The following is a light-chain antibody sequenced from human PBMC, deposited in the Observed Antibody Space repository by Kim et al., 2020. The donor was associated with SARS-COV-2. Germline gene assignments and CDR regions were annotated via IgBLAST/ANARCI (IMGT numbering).Light chain of an antibody. CDR2: GAS. CDR1: QSVSSSY. V-gene: IGKV3-20*01. Sequence: LSPGETATHSCRASQSVSSSYLAWYQQKPSQAPRLLIYGASSRATGIPDRFSGSGSGTDFTLTISRLEPEDFAVYYCQQYGSSPYTFGQGTKLEI. CDR3: QQYGSSPYT. J-gene: IGKJ2*01.